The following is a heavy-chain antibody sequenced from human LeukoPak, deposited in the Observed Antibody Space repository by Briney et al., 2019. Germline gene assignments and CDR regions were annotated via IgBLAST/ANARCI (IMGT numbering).Heavy chain of an antibody. J-gene: IGHJ5*02. Sequence: GRSLRLSCAASGFTFSNYGMHWVRQAPDKGLEWVAVISYDGSNKYYTDSVKGRFTISRDNSNNTLYLQMNSLRPVDTAVYYCAHLGAVAWGQGTLVTVSS. CDR1: GFTFSNYG. V-gene: IGHV3-30*03. D-gene: IGHD3-16*01. CDR3: AHLGAVA. CDR2: ISYDGSNK.